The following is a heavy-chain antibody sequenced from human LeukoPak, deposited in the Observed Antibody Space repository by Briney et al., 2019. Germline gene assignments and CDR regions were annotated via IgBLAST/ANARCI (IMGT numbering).Heavy chain of an antibody. Sequence: GGSLRLSCAASGFTFSSYAMSWVRQAPGKGLEWVSAISGSGGSTYYADSVKGRFTISRDNSKNTLYLQMTSLRAEDTAVYYCARDNDILTGYYLDYWGQGTLVTVSS. CDR1: GFTFSSYA. CDR2: ISGSGGST. V-gene: IGHV3-23*01. J-gene: IGHJ4*02. D-gene: IGHD3-9*01. CDR3: ARDNDILTGYYLDY.